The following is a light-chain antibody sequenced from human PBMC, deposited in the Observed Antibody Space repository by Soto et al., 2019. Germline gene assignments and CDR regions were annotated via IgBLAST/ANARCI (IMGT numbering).Light chain of an antibody. J-gene: IGKJ4*01. CDR3: QQSYSIPLT. Sequence: IRMTQSPSSLSASVEDRVTITCRASQTISTYLNWYQQKPGKVPELLIYAASSLQSGVPSRFSGSGSGTDFTLTIGSLQPEDFATYYCQQSYSIPLTFGGGTKVEIK. CDR1: QTISTY. V-gene: IGKV1-39*01. CDR2: AAS.